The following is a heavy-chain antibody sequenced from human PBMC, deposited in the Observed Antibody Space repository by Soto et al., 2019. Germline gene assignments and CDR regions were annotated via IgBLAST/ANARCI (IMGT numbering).Heavy chain of an antibody. D-gene: IGHD3-10*01. V-gene: IGHV4-31*02. J-gene: IGHJ6*02. CDR3: ARGWYYYGSGSYLAPYYYYGMDV. CDR2: IYYSGST. CDR1: GGPISSGGYY. Sequence: SETLSLTCTVSGGPISSGGYYWSWIRQHPGKGLEWIGYIYYSGSTYYNPSLKSRVTISVDTSKNQFSLKLSSVTAADTAVYYCARGWYYYGSGSYLAPYYYYGMDVWGQGTTVTVSS.